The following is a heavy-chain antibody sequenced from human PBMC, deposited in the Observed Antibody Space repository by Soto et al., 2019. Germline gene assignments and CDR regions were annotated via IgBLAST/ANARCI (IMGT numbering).Heavy chain of an antibody. D-gene: IGHD5-18*01. CDR3: AKEAGGGTAMVTRYFDY. CDR1: RFTVSSNY. J-gene: IGHJ4*02. Sequence: GGSLRLSCAASRFTVSSNYMSWVRQAPGKGLEWVSVISGSGGSTYYADSAKGRFTISRDNSKNTLYLHMTSLRADDTAKYYCAKEAGGGTAMVTRYFDYWGQGTLVTVSS. CDR2: ISGSGGST. V-gene: IGHV3-23*01.